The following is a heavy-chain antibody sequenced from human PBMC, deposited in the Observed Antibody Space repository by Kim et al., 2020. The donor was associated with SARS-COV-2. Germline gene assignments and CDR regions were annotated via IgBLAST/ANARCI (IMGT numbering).Heavy chain of an antibody. V-gene: IGHV3-30*04. J-gene: IGHJ6*01. CDR3: ARGGGYCSGGSCYSGMDV. Sequence: GGSLRLSCAASGFTFSSYAMHWVRQAPGKGLEWVAVISYDGSNKYYADSVKGRFTISRDNSKNTLYLQMNSLRAEDTAVYYCARGGGYCSGGSCYSGMDV. CDR1: GFTFSSYA. D-gene: IGHD2-15*01. CDR2: ISYDGSNK.